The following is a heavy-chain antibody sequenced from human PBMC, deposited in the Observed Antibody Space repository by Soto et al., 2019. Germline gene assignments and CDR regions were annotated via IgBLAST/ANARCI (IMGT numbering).Heavy chain of an antibody. D-gene: IGHD6-19*01. J-gene: IGHJ4*02. CDR1: GLSLSNIW. Sequence: PGGSLRLSCVGAGLSLSNIWTSWVRQAPGKGLEWVSSISSSSSYIYYADSVKGRFTISRDNAKNSLYLQMNSLRAEDTAVYYCARDSTGWYQNYFDFWGQGTRVTVSS. CDR3: ARDSTGWYQNYFDF. CDR2: ISSSSSYI. V-gene: IGHV3-21*01.